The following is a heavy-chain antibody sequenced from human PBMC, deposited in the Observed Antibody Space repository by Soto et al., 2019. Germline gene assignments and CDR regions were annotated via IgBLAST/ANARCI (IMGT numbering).Heavy chain of an antibody. CDR3: ARDVVRSTAGDS. V-gene: IGHV1-69*01. CDR2: IIPIFTRT. D-gene: IGHD2-15*01. J-gene: IGHJ4*02. CDR1: VGTFSTSS. Sequence: QLQLVQSGTEVKEPGSAVKVSCKASVGTFSTSSFVWVRQGPGQGLEWMGGIIPIFTRTNFAQKFQGRVTFSADESTRTTYMELRSLTSEDTAIYYCARDVVRSTAGDSWGQGTLVTVSS.